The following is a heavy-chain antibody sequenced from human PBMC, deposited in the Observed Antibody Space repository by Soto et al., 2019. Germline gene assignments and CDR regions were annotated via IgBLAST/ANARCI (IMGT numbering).Heavy chain of an antibody. CDR3: TRVGFTTGYYYYYGMDV. J-gene: IGHJ6*02. D-gene: IGHD1-26*01. CDR2: IRSKAYGGTT. V-gene: IGHV3-49*04. Sequence: GGSLRLSCTASGFTFGDYAMSWVRQAPGKGLEWVGFIRSKAYGGTTEYAASVKGRFTISRDDSKSIAYLQMNSLKTEDTAVYYCTRVGFTTGYYYYYGMDVWGQGTTVTV. CDR1: GFTFGDYA.